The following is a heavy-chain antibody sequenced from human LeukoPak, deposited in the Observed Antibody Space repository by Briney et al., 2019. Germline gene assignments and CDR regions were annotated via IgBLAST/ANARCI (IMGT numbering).Heavy chain of an antibody. V-gene: IGHV3-53*01. CDR3: PRITAYDDS. CDR1: GFSFSDYG. D-gene: IGHD1-20*01. Sequence: PGGSLRLSCVASGFSFSDYGMCWVRQAPGKGLEWVSGIYVDGSTYYADSVKGRFTISRDNSRNTLYLQMNSLRAEDTAVYCCPRITAYDDSWGQGTLVTVSS. J-gene: IGHJ5*01. CDR2: IYVDGST.